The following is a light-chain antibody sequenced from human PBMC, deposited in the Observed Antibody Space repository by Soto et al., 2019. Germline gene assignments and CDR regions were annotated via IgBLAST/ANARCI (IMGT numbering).Light chain of an antibody. CDR3: QQYYSFPWT. CDR1: QTISSW. J-gene: IGKJ1*01. CDR2: KAS. Sequence: DIQMTQSPSTLSGSVGDRVTIPCRASQTISSWLAWYQQKPGKAPKLLIYKASTLKSGVPSRFSGSGSGTEFTLTISSLQPDDFATYYCQQYYSFPWTFGQGTKVDIK. V-gene: IGKV1-5*03.